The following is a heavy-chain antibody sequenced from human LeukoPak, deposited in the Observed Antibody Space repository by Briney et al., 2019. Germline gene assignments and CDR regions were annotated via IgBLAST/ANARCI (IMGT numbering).Heavy chain of an antibody. CDR2: INTDTGNP. CDR3: ARSSSWYVVGP. Sequence: ASVKVSCKASGYTFTCYAMNWVRQAPGQGLEWMGWINTDTGNPTYDKGFTGRSVFSLDTSVSTAYLQISSLKAEDTAVYYCARSSSWYVVGPWGQGTLVTVSS. D-gene: IGHD6-13*01. CDR1: GYTFTCYA. J-gene: IGHJ5*02. V-gene: IGHV7-4-1*02.